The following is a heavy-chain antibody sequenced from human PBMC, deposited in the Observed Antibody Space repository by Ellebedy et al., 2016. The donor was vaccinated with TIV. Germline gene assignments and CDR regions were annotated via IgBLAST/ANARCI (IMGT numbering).Heavy chain of an antibody. CDR2: ISYDGSNK. D-gene: IGHD6-19*01. CDR1: GFTFSSYG. J-gene: IGHJ4*02. CDR3: TTETAVEGWGY. Sequence: GGSLRLXCAASGFTFSSYGMHWVRQAPGKGLEWVAVISYDGSNKYYADSVKGRFTISRDNSKNTLYLQMNSLKTEDTAVYYCTTETAVEGWGYWGQGTLVTVSS. V-gene: IGHV3-30*03.